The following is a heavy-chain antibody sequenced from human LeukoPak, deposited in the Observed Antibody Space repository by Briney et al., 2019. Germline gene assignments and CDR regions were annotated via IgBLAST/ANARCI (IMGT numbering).Heavy chain of an antibody. D-gene: IGHD3-22*01. CDR2: INPNSGGT. CDR1: GYTFTGYY. V-gene: IGHV1-2*02. J-gene: IGHJ4*02. CDR3: ARAGRYDTSGYYYRY. Sequence: GASVKVSCKASGYTFTGYYMHWVRQAPGQGLEWMGWINPNSGGTNYAQNFQGRVTLTRDMSVSTVYMELSRLRSDDTAVYYCARAGRYDTSGYYYRYWGQGTLVTVSS.